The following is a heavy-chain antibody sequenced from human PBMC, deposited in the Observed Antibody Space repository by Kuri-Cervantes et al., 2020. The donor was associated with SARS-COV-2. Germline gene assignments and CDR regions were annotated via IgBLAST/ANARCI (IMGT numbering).Heavy chain of an antibody. V-gene: IGHV4-38-2*02. CDR3: ARDPTGLQYYFDY. CDR2: IYHSGST. J-gene: IGHJ4*02. D-gene: IGHD4-11*01. Sequence: SETLSLTCTVSGYSISSGYYWGWIRQPPGKGLAWIGSIYHSGSTYYNPSLKSRVTISVDTSKNQFSLKLSSVTAADTAVYYCARDPTGLQYYFDYWGQGTLVTVSS. CDR1: GYSISSGYY.